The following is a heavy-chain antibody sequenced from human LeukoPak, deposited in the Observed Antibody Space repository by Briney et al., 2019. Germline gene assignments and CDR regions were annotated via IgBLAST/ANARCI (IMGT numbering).Heavy chain of an antibody. CDR2: ISYDGSNK. CDR3: AKEGGRFAFGNWFDP. D-gene: IGHD3-10*01. CDR1: GITFSSYG. V-gene: IGHV3-30*18. Sequence: GGSLRLSCAASGITFSSYGMHWVRQAPGKGLEWVAVISYDGSNKYYADSVKGRFTISRDNSKNTLYLQMNSLRAEDTAVYYCAKEGGRFAFGNWFDPWGQGTLVTVSS. J-gene: IGHJ5*02.